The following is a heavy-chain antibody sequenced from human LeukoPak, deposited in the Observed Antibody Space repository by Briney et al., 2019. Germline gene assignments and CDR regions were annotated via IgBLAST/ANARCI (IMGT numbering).Heavy chain of an antibody. CDR3: ARGGQLVRTTDYYYYMDV. Sequence: GGSLRLSCAASGFTVSSNYMSWVRQAPGKGLEWVSVIYSGGSTYYADSVKGRFTISRDKSKNTLYLQMNSLRAEDTAVYYCARGGQLVRTTDYYYYMDVWGKGTTVTVSS. CDR2: IYSGGST. V-gene: IGHV3-66*02. CDR1: GFTVSSNY. J-gene: IGHJ6*03. D-gene: IGHD6-6*01.